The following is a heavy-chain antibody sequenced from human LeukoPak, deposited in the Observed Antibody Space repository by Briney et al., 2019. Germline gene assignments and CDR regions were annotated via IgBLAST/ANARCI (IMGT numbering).Heavy chain of an antibody. V-gene: IGHV3-23*01. J-gene: IGHJ4*02. Sequence: GGSLRLSCAASGFTFSSYAMSWVRQVPGKGLEWVSAISGGSTYYADSVKGRFTISRDNSKNTLYLQMNSLRAEDTAVYYCAKDDYYDSSGRPVYFDYWGQGTLVTVSS. CDR3: AKDDYYDSSGRPVYFDY. D-gene: IGHD3-22*01. CDR1: GFTFSSYA. CDR2: ISGGST.